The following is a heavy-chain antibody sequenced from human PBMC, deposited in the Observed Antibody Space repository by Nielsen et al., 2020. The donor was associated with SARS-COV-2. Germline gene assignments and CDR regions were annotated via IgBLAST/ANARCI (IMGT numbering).Heavy chain of an antibody. CDR2: ISYDGSNK. Sequence: WIRQPPGKGLEWVAVISYDGSNKYYADSVRGRLTISRDNSKNTLYLQMNSLRAEDTAVYYCAKDARYCSSTSCYLGASDYYYYYYMDVWGKGTTVTVSS. CDR3: AKDARYCSSTSCYLGASDYYYYYYMDV. J-gene: IGHJ6*03. D-gene: IGHD2-2*01. V-gene: IGHV3-30-3*02.